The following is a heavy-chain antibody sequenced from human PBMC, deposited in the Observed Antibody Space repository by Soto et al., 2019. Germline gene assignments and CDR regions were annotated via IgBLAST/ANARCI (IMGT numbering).Heavy chain of an antibody. CDR3: ARDGCTNGVCYFADY. D-gene: IGHD2-8*01. CDR2: ISSSSSYI. CDR1: GFTFSSYS. J-gene: IGHJ4*02. V-gene: IGHV3-21*01. Sequence: EVQLVESGGGLVKPGGSLRLSCAASGFTFSSYSMNWVRQAPGKGLEWVSSISSSSSYIYYADSVKGRFTISRDNAKNSLYLQMNSLRAEDMAVYYCARDGCTNGVCYFADYWGQGTLVTVSS.